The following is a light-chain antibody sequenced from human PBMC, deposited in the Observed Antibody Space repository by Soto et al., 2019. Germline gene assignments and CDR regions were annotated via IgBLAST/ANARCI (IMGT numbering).Light chain of an antibody. CDR2: EVT. Sequence: QSALTQPGSVSGSPGQSIAISCTGTSSDIGAYDYVSWYQQHPDKAPKLIIYEVTKRPSGVSTRFSGSKSGNTASLTISGLQAEDEGDYYCGSHTSGSTPVFGTGTKLTVL. CDR1: SSDIGAYDY. CDR3: GSHTSGSTPV. J-gene: IGLJ1*01. V-gene: IGLV2-14*01.